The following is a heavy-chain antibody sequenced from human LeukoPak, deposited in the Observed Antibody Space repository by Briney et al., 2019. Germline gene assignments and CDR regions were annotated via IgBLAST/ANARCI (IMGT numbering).Heavy chain of an antibody. V-gene: IGHV3-53*01. CDR3: ARGGPGQWLVTYFDY. CDR1: GFTVSSNY. D-gene: IGHD6-19*01. Sequence: PGGSLSFSFEAPGFTVSSNYISGARKPPGKGLNGASVIYSGGSTYYADSVKGRFTISRDNSKNTLYLQMNSLRAEDTAVYYCARGGPGQWLVTYFDYWGQGTLVTVSS. J-gene: IGHJ4*02. CDR2: IYSGGST.